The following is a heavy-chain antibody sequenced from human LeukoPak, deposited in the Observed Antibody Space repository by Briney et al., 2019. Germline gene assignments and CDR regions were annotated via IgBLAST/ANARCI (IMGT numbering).Heavy chain of an antibody. D-gene: IGHD6-6*01. CDR2: INHRGST. CDR1: GGSFSGYY. V-gene: IGHV4-34*01. CDR3: ARVIGSSDLIDY. J-gene: IGHJ4*02. Sequence: SETLSLTCAVYGGSFSGYYWSWIRQPPGKGLEWIGEINHRGSTNYNPSLKSRVTISVDTSKNQFSLKLSSVTAADTAVYYCARVIGSSDLIDYWGQGTLVTVSS.